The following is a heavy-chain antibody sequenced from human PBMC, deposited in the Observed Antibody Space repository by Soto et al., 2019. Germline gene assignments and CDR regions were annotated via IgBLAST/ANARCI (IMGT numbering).Heavy chain of an antibody. CDR3: ARDWGGPRGVYFDY. J-gene: IGHJ4*02. D-gene: IGHD2-21*01. CDR2: IKQDGSEK. V-gene: IGHV3-7*01. Sequence: EVQLVESGGGLVQPGGSLRLSCAASGFTFSSYWMSWVRQAPGKGLEWVANIKQDGSEKYYVDSVKGRFTISRDNAKNSLYLQMNSLRAEDTAVYYCARDWGGPRGVYFDYWGQGTLVTVSS. CDR1: GFTFSSYW.